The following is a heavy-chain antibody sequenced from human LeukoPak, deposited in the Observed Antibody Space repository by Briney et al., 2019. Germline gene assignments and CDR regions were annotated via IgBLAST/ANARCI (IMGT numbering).Heavy chain of an antibody. CDR1: GFTFSSYW. D-gene: IGHD2/OR15-2a*01. CDR3: ARVGTTSNFYYYYGMDV. CDR2: INSDGGTT. J-gene: IGHJ6*02. Sequence: GGSLRLSCAASGFTFSSYWMYWVRHAPGKGLVWVSRINSDGGTTIYADSVKGRFTISRDNAKNTLYLQMNSLRAEDTAVYYCARVGTTSNFYYYYGMDVWGQGTTVTVSS. V-gene: IGHV3-74*01.